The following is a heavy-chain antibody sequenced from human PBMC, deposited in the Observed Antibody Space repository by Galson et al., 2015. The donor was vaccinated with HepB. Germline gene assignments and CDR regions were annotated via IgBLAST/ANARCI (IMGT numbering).Heavy chain of an antibody. CDR1: GGSMRSFF. CDR3: AQTTPSYGCHWPYFDY. D-gene: IGHD1/OR15-1a*01. Sequence: LSLTCTVSGGSMRSFFWSWIRQSPGQGLEWIGYITDRGTTKYNPSLTSRFTISSDTSKIHFSLRLTSVTAADTAMYFCAQTTPSYGCHWPYFDYWGQGILVTVSS. J-gene: IGHJ4*02. V-gene: IGHV4-59*08. CDR2: ITDRGTT.